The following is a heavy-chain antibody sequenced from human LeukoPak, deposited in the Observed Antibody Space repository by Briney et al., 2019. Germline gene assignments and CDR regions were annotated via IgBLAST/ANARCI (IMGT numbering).Heavy chain of an antibody. CDR3: ARDRGLRYFDSFDY. J-gene: IGHJ4*02. Sequence: GGSLRLSCVASGFSLSSFWMNWVRQAPGKGLEWVASIKKDGSGKHYVDSVKARFTISRDNAKNSLYLEMNSLRAEDTAVYYCARDRGLRYFDSFDYWGQGALVTVSS. CDR1: GFSLSSFW. V-gene: IGHV3-7*03. D-gene: IGHD3-9*01. CDR2: IKKDGSGK.